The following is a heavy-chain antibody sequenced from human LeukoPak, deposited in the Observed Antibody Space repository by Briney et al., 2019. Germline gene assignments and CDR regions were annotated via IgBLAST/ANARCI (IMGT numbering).Heavy chain of an antibody. CDR3: ARTIVGATNELDY. V-gene: IGHV3-20*04. CDR2: INWNGDST. D-gene: IGHD1-26*01. CDR1: GFTFDDYG. Sequence: GGSLRLSCAASGFTFDDYGMSWVRQAPGKGLEWVSGINWNGDSTRYADSVKGRFTISRDNAKNSLYLQMNSLRAEDTAVYYCARTIVGATNELDYWGQGTLVTVSS. J-gene: IGHJ4*02.